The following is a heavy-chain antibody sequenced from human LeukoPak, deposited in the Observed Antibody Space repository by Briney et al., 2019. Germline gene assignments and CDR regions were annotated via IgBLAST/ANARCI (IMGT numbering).Heavy chain of an antibody. D-gene: IGHD2-15*01. J-gene: IGHJ4*02. CDR1: GGSISSGSYY. Sequence: SETLSLTCTVSGGSISSGSYYWSWIRQPAGKGLEWIGRIYTSGSTNYNPSLKSRAIISIDTPKNQFSLKLNSVTAADTGFYYCAIVVVSLWHFEYWGQGNLVTVSS. CDR3: AIVVVSLWHFEY. CDR2: IYTSGST. V-gene: IGHV4-61*02.